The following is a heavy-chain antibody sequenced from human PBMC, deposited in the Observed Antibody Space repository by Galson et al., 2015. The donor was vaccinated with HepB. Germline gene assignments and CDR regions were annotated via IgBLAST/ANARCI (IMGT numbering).Heavy chain of an antibody. CDR2: IWYGGSNK. Sequence: SLRLSCAASGFTFSSYGMHWVRQAPGKGLEWVAVIWYGGSNKYYADSVKGRFTISGDNSKNTLYLQMNSLRAEDTAVYYCARYCSGGSCYSLNAFDIWGQGTMVTASS. J-gene: IGHJ3*02. CDR1: GFTFSSYG. V-gene: IGHV3-33*01. CDR3: ARYCSGGSCYSLNAFDI. D-gene: IGHD2-15*01.